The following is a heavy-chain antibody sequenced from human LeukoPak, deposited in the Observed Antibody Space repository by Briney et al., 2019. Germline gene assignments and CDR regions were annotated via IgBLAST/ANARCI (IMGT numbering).Heavy chain of an antibody. CDR1: GGSISSSSYY. V-gene: IGHV4-39*01. Sequence: SETLSLTCTVSGGSISSSSYYWGWIRQPPGKGLEWIGSIHYSGSTYYNPSLKSRVTISVDTSKYQFSLKLSSVTAADTAVYYCARQRDSSGWVSNWFDPWGQGTLVTVSS. CDR3: ARQRDSSGWVSNWFDP. D-gene: IGHD6-19*01. J-gene: IGHJ5*02. CDR2: IHYSGST.